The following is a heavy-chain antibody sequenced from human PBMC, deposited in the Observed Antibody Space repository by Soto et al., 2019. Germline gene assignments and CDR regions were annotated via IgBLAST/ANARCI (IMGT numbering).Heavy chain of an antibody. V-gene: IGHV3-30*18. D-gene: IGHD2-2*01. CDR2: ISYDGSNK. CDR1: GFTFSSYG. J-gene: IGHJ6*02. CDR3: AKAGPAALIYYYYGMDV. Sequence: PGGSLRLSCAASGFTFSSYGMHWVRQAPGKGLEWVAVISYDGSNKYYADSVKGRFTISRDNSKNTLYLQMNSLRAEDTAVYYCAKAGPAALIYYYYGMDVWGQGTTVTVSS.